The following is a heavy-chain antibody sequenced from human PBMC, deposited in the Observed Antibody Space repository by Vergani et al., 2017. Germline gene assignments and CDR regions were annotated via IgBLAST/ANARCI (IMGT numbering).Heavy chain of an antibody. CDR3: ARGRRVPGHFDY. CDR2: INSDESST. Sequence: EVQLVESGGGLVQPGGSLRLSCAASVFTFSSYWMHWVRQAPGKGLVWVSRINSDESSTSYADSVKGRFTVSRDNAKNTLYLQMNSLRAEDTAVYYCARGRRVPGHFDYWGQGTLVTVSS. D-gene: IGHD2-2*01. CDR1: VFTFSSYW. V-gene: IGHV3-74*01. J-gene: IGHJ4*02.